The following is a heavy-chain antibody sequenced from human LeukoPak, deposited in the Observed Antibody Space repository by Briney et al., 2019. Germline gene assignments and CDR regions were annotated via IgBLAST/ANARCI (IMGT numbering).Heavy chain of an antibody. CDR3: ARDGEYQLLWREGGPYYYYYGMDV. V-gene: IGHV4-4*07. J-gene: IGHJ6*02. Sequence: PQTLSLTCTVSGGSLSSYYWSWIRQPAGKGLEWIGRIYTSGSTNFNTSLKSRVTMSVDTSKNQFSLKLSSVTAADTAVYYCARDGEYQLLWREGGPYYYYYGMDVWGQGTTVTVSS. CDR1: GGSLSSYY. CDR2: IYTSGST. D-gene: IGHD2-2*01.